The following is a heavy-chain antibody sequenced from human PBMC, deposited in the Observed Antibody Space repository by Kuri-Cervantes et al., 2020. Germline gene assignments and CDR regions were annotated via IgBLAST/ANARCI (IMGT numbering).Heavy chain of an antibody. D-gene: IGHD6-19*01. J-gene: IGHJ4*02. CDR2: ISHDGRIL. V-gene: IGHV3-30*04. CDR1: SFTFSVDA. CDR3: AKGGREWLVPFDY. Sequence: GESLKISCAASSFTFSVDAMHWVRQAPGKGLEWVAFISHDGRILHYADSVKGRITISRDNSKNTLYLQMNSLRAEDTAVYYCAKGGREWLVPFDYWGQGTLVTVSS.